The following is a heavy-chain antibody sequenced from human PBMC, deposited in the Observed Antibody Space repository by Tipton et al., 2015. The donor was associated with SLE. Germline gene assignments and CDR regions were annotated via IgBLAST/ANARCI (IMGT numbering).Heavy chain of an antibody. D-gene: IGHD3-10*01. CDR1: ASTFTKYY. CDR3: ARDRVRIDAGYGSGSYAY. Sequence: QLVQSGAEVKKPGASVKVSCKTPASTFTKYYMNWVRQAPGQGLEWMGRINPRWGGTQYEQNFAGRITMTRDTSISTAYMELTSMTSDDTAVYFCARDRVRIDAGYGSGSYAYWGQGTLVTVSS. CDR2: INPRWGGT. J-gene: IGHJ4*02. V-gene: IGHV1-2*06.